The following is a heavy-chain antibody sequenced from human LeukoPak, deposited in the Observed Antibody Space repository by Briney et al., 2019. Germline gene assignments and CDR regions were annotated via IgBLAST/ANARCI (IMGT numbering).Heavy chain of an antibody. J-gene: IGHJ3*02. Sequence: SETLSLTCTVSGGSISSYYWSWIRQPPGKGLEWIGYIYYSGSTNYNPSLKSRVTISVDTSKNQFSLKLSSVTAADTAVYYCARPIGVSYNDAFDIWGQGTMVTVSS. CDR3: ARPIGVSYNDAFDI. CDR1: GGSISSYY. V-gene: IGHV4-59*01. D-gene: IGHD3-10*01. CDR2: IYYSGST.